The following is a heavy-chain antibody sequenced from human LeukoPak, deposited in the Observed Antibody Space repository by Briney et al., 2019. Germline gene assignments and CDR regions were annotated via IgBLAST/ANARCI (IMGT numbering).Heavy chain of an antibody. Sequence: GGSLRLSCAAFGFTFSSYWMHWVRQAPGKGLLWVSRINSDGSSTNYADSVKGRFTISRDNAKNTLYLQMNSLRAEDTAVYYCASTLSSSPHWGRGTLVTVSS. V-gene: IGHV3-74*01. CDR1: GFTFSSYW. CDR2: INSDGSST. D-gene: IGHD6-6*01. CDR3: ASTLSSSPH. J-gene: IGHJ4*02.